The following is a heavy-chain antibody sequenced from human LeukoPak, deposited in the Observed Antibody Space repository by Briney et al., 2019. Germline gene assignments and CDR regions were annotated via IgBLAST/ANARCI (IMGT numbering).Heavy chain of an antibody. V-gene: IGHV3-11*01. CDR1: GFTFSDYY. CDR2: ISSSGGSI. J-gene: IGHJ4*02. CDR3: ARSFHYDSSGYYGY. Sequence: GGSLRLSCAASGFTFSDYYMSWIRQAPGKGLEWVSYISSSGGSIYYADSVKGRFTISRDNAKNSLYLQMNSLRAEDTAVYYRARSFHYDSSGYYGYWGQGTLVTVSS. D-gene: IGHD3-22*01.